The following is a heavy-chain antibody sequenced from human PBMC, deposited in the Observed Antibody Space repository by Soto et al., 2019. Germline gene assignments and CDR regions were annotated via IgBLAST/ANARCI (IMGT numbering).Heavy chain of an antibody. Sequence: ASVKVSCKASGYTFTSYDINWVRQATGQGLEWMGWMNPNSGNTGYAQKFQGRVTMTRNTSISTAYMELSSLRSEDTAVYYCARGDLVSGDSSSWCFYYYYMDVWGKGTTVTVSS. V-gene: IGHV1-8*01. D-gene: IGHD6-13*01. CDR3: ARGDLVSGDSSSWCFYYYYMDV. CDR1: GYTFTSYD. CDR2: MNPNSGNT. J-gene: IGHJ6*03.